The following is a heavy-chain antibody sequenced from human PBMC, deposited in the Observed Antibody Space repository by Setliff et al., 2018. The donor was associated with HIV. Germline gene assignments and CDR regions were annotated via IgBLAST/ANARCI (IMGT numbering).Heavy chain of an antibody. J-gene: IGHJ6*03. Sequence: GASVKVSCEASGGTFSSYAISWVRQAPGQGLEWMGGIIPILGIANYAQKFQGRVTITADKSTSTAYMELSSLRSEDTAVYYCARVGIQLWYPSYYYYYMDVWGKGTTVTVSS. CDR1: GGTFSSYA. D-gene: IGHD5-18*01. CDR2: IIPILGIA. V-gene: IGHV1-69*10. CDR3: ARVGIQLWYPSYYYYYMDV.